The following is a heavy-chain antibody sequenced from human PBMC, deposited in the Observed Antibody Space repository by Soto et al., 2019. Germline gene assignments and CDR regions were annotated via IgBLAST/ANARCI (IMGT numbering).Heavy chain of an antibody. CDR1: GGSISPYY. Sequence: SETLSLTCAVSGGSISPYYWSWIRQSPGKGLEWIGFIFYNGSTNYNPTLKTRIAISVDTSKNQFSLKLNSVTAADTAVYYCAGHGWQVLPLFDFWGHGSLVTVS. CDR3: AGHGWQVLPLFDF. D-gene: IGHD2-2*03. CDR2: IFYNGST. J-gene: IGHJ4*01. V-gene: IGHV4-59*08.